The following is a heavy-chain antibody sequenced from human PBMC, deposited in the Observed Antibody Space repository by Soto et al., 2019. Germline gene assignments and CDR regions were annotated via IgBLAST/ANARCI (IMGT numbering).Heavy chain of an antibody. J-gene: IGHJ4*02. D-gene: IGHD3-10*01. CDR3: ARANYYGSPGDFDY. V-gene: IGHV3-48*01. CDR2: ISSSSSTI. Sequence: MDWVRQAPGKGLEWVSYISSSSSTIYYADSVKGRFTISRDNAKNSLYLQMNSLRAEDTAVYYCARANYYGSPGDFDYWGQGTLVTVSS.